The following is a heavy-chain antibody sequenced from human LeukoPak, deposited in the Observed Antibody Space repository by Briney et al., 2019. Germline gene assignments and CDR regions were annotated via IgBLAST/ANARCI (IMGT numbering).Heavy chain of an antibody. CDR2: IKQDGSDK. Sequence: GGPLRLSCAASGFTFSSYWMTWVRQAPGKGLEWVANIKQDGSDKHYVDSVKGRFTISRDNAKNSLFLQMDSLRDEDTAVYYCARERVCRSNSCYSTFDSWGQGTLVTVSS. CDR1: GFTFSSYW. J-gene: IGHJ4*02. CDR3: ARERVCRSNSCYSTFDS. V-gene: IGHV3-7*04. D-gene: IGHD2-2*02.